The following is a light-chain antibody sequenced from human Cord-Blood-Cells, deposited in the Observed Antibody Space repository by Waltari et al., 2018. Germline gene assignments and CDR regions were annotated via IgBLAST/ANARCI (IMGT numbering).Light chain of an antibody. CDR1: QSLLHRHGSIH. Sequence: DIVMTQSPLSLPVTPGEPASISSRFSQSLLHRHGSIHLDWYLRNPGQSPQLLIYLGSNRAARVPHRFSGSRSVTDCSLKISRAEAEDFGVYYCMQALQTPYTCGQGTKLEIK. J-gene: IGKJ2*01. CDR2: LGS. CDR3: MQALQTPYT. V-gene: IGKV2-28*01.